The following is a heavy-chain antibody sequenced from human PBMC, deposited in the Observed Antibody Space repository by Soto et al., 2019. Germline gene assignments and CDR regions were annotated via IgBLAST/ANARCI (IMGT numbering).Heavy chain of an antibody. CDR1: GFTFSSYC. J-gene: IGHJ5*02. Sequence: XGSLSLSFAASGFTFSSYCTHGVRQAPGKGLEWVAVICYDGSNKYYADSVKGRFTISRDNSKDTLYLQMNSLRAEDTAVYYCARYSRRQQWGNWFDPWGQGTPVPVSS. V-gene: IGHV3-33*01. D-gene: IGHD6-19*01. CDR2: ICYDGSNK. CDR3: ARYSRRQQWGNWFDP.